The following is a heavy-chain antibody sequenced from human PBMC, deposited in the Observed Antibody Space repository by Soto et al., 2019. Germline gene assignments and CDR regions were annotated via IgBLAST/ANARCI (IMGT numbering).Heavy chain of an antibody. Sequence: QLQLQESGSGLVKPSQTLSLTCAVSGGSISSGGYSWSWIRQPPGKGLEWIGYIYHSGSTYYNPSLHSLVTIAVVRFKNQVSLRLCSATAADTAVYCWARDARRLTRDGRDVWGQGTTVTVSS. CDR2: IYHSGST. J-gene: IGHJ6*02. CDR3: ARDARRLTRDGRDV. V-gene: IGHV4-30-2*01. CDR1: GGSISSGGYS. D-gene: IGHD3-22*01.